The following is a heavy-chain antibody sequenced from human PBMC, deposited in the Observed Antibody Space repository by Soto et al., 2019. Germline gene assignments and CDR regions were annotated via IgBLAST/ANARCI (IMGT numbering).Heavy chain of an antibody. Sequence: EVQLLESGGGLVQPGGSLGLSCAVSGFTFSNYTMAWVRQAPGKGLEWVSRITGSGSNTYYADSVKGRFTISRDNSKNTLFLQMNSLGAEDTAIYYCAKGNGRYCSCGYCYCDYWGQGTLVTVSS. V-gene: IGHV3-23*01. CDR1: GFTFSNYT. D-gene: IGHD2-15*01. CDR2: ITGSGSNT. CDR3: AKGNGRYCSCGYCYCDY. J-gene: IGHJ4*02.